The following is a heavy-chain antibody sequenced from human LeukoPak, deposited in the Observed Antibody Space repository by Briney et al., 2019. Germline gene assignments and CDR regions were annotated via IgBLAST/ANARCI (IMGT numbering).Heavy chain of an antibody. CDR1: GYSISSGYY. CDR2: IYHSGST. J-gene: IGHJ4*02. CDR3: ARGVHRGGWFIDY. D-gene: IGHD2-15*01. V-gene: IGHV4-38-2*02. Sequence: SETLSLTCTVSGYSISSGYYWGWIRQPPGKGLEWIGSIYHSGSTYYNPSLKSRVTISVDTSKSQFSLKLSSVTAADTAVYYCARGVHRGGWFIDYWGQGTLVTVSS.